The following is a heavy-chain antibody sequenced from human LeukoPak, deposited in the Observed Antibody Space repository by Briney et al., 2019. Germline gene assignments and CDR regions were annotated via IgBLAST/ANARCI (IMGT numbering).Heavy chain of an antibody. CDR1: GYTFTSYA. CDR2: INTNTGNP. D-gene: IGHD1-26*01. V-gene: IGHV7-4-1*02. CDR3: ASARINSGRHNRDY. Sequence: ASVKVSCKASGYTFTSYAMNWVRQAPGQGLEWMGWINTNTGNPTYAQGFTGRFVFSLDTSVSTAYPQISSLKAEDTAVYYCASARINSGRHNRDYWGQGTLVTVSS. J-gene: IGHJ4*02.